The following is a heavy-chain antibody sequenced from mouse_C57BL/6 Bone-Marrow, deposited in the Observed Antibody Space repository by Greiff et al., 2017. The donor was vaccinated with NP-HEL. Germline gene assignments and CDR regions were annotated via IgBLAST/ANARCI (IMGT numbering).Heavy chain of an antibody. CDR3: ASPLTGFAWFAY. J-gene: IGHJ3*01. CDR2: ISNGGGST. D-gene: IGHD4-1*01. V-gene: IGHV5-12*01. Sequence: EVQLVESGGGLVQPGGSLKLSCAASGFTFSDYYMYWVRQTPEKRLEWVAYISNGGGSTYYPDTVKGRFTISRDNAKNTLYLQTSRLKSEDTAMYYCASPLTGFAWFAYWGQGALVTVAA. CDR1: GFTFSDYY.